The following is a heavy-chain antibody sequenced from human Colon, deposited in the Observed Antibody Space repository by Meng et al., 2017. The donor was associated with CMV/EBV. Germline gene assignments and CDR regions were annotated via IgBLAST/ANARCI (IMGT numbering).Heavy chain of an antibody. CDR1: GVSVTSGAYH. Sequence: VRLHESGPGLVKPSETLSLTCIVSGVSVTSGAYHWSWIRQSPGKGLEWIGYIYDTGITIYNPSLKSRVTIFLETSKNQFSLNLNSMTTADTAVYYCAKSRSSTPGIVDDWGQGTLVTVSS. CDR3: AKSRSSTPGIVDD. D-gene: IGHD2/OR15-2a*01. V-gene: IGHV4-61*08. CDR2: IYDTGIT. J-gene: IGHJ4*02.